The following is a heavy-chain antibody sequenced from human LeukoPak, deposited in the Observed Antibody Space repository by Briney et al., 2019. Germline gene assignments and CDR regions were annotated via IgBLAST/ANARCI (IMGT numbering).Heavy chain of an antibody. J-gene: IGHJ6*03. CDR2: INHSGST. V-gene: IGHV4-34*01. CDR1: GGSFSGYS. Sequence: SETLSLTCAVYGGSFSGYSWTWIRRPPGKGLEWIGEINHSGSTNYNPSLKSRVTISVDTSKNQFSLKLSSVTAADTAVYYCARRPGVAGYYFYYMDVWGKGTTVTISS. D-gene: IGHD6-19*01. CDR3: ARRPGVAGYYFYYMDV.